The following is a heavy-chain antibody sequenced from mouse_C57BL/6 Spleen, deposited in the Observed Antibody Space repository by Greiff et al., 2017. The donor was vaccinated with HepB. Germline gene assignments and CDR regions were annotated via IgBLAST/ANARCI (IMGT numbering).Heavy chain of an antibody. D-gene: IGHD1-1*01. J-gene: IGHJ2*01. Sequence: QVQLQQPGAELVMPGASVKLSCKASGYTFTSYWMHWVKQRPGQGLEWVGEFDPSDSYTNYNPKFKGKSTLTVDKSSSTAYMQLSSLTSEDSAVYYCARLPYGSNPFDYWGQGTTLTVSS. CDR1: GYTFTSYW. V-gene: IGHV1-69*01. CDR2: FDPSDSYT. CDR3: ARLPYGSNPFDY.